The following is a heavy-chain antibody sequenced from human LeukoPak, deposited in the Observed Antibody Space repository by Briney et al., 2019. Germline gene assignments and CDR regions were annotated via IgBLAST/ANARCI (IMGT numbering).Heavy chain of an antibody. CDR1: GYTLTGYY. CDR3: ARIRGYCSGGSCYYFDH. D-gene: IGHD2-15*01. J-gene: IGHJ4*02. CDR2: INPNSGGT. Sequence: ASVKVSCKASGYTLTGYYMHWVRQAPGQGLEWMGWINPNSGGTNYAQKFQGRVTMTRDTSISTAYMELSRLRSDDTAVYYCARIRGYCSGGSCYYFDHWGQGTLVAVSS. V-gene: IGHV1-2*02.